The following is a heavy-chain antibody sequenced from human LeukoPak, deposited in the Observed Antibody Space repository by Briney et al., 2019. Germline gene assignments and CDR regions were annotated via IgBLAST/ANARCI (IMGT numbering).Heavy chain of an antibody. CDR2: ISASGHYT. D-gene: IGHD3-16*01. CDR1: GFTFSNSA. J-gene: IGHJ6*03. CDR3: AKDGSWGDYYFYFYIDV. Sequence: GGSLRLSCEAPGFTFSNSAMSWVRQAPGKGLEWVSGISASGHYTYNAHSAKGRFTISRDNSKNTLYLQMNSLRAEDTALYFCAKDGSWGDYYFYFYIDVWGKGTTVTVSS. V-gene: IGHV3-23*01.